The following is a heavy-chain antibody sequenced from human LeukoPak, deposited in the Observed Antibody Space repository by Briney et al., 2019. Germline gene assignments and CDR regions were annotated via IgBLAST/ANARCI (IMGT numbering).Heavy chain of an antibody. V-gene: IGHV4-59*01. Sequence: PSETLSLTCTVSGGSISSYYWSWIRQPPGKGLEWIGYIYYSGSTNYNPSLKSRATISVDTSKNQFSLKLSSVTAADTAVYYCARDLWGSSLYYYYYYGMDVWGQGTTVTVSS. J-gene: IGHJ6*02. CDR3: ARDLWGSSLYYYYYYGMDV. CDR1: GGSISSYY. CDR2: IYYSGST. D-gene: IGHD6-6*01.